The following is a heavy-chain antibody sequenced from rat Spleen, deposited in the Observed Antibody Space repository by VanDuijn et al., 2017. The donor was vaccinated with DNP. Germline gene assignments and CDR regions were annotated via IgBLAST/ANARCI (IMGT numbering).Heavy chain of an antibody. CDR1: GFTFSNYG. D-gene: IGHD5-1*01. Sequence: EVQLVESGGGLVQPGRSLKLSCAASGFTFSNYGMAWVRQAPTKGLEWVASITNSGRTTYYRDSVTGRFTISRDNAKNTLYLQMNSLRSEDTATYYCARGSGSYYWYFDFWGPGTMVTVSS. CDR3: ARGSGSYYWYFDF. CDR2: ITNSGRTT. V-gene: IGHV5S13*01. J-gene: IGHJ1*01.